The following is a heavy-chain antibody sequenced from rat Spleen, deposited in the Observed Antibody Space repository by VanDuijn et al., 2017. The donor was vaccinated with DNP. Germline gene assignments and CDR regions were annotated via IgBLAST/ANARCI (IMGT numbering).Heavy chain of an antibody. V-gene: IGHV5-7*01. Sequence: EVQLVESGGGLVQPGRSLKLSCAASGFTFSDYAMAWVRQAPKKGLEWVATISFDGSRTYYRHSVKGRFTISRDNAKSTLYLQMNSLRSEDMATYYCARPNYYAGSYPHYWGQGVMVTVSS. D-gene: IGHD1-12*02. CDR3: ARPNYYAGSYPHY. J-gene: IGHJ2*01. CDR2: ISFDGSRT. CDR1: GFTFSDYA.